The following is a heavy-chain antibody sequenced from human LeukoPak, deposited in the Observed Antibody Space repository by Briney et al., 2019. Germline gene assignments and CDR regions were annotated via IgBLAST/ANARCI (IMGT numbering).Heavy chain of an antibody. V-gene: IGHV1-3*01. J-gene: IGHJ4*02. D-gene: IGHD6-19*01. Sequence: ASVKVSCKASGYTFTSYAMHCVRQAPGQRLEWMGWINAGNGNTKYSQKFQGRVTITRDTSASTAYMELSSLRSEDTAVYYCARALINIAVAGTGRHFDYWGQGTLVTVSS. CDR2: INAGNGNT. CDR1: GYTFTSYA. CDR3: ARALINIAVAGTGRHFDY.